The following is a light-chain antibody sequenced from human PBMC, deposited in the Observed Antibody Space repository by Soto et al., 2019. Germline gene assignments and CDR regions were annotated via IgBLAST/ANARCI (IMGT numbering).Light chain of an antibody. CDR1: QSVSTS. J-gene: IGKJ4*01. V-gene: IGKV3-20*01. CDR2: GAS. CDR3: QQYASSTPPT. Sequence: EIVLTQSPCTLSLSPGDRATLSCRASQSVSTSLAWYQQKPGQAPRLLIYGASSRATVIPDRFSGSGSGTDFTLTISRLEPEDFAVYYCQQYASSTPPTFGGGTKVDIK.